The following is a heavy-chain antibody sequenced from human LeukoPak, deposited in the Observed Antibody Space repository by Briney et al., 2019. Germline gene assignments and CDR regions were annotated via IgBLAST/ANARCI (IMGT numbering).Heavy chain of an antibody. CDR1: GYTFSSNW. V-gene: IGHV5-51*01. J-gene: IGHJ5*02. Sequence: GESLKISGKGSGYTFSSNWIAWVRQMPGKGLEWMGIIYPGDSDTRYSPSFQGQVTISADKSISTAYLQWSSLKASDTAIYYCARQRTTAWFDPWGQGTLVTVSS. CDR3: ARQRTTAWFDP. D-gene: IGHD4-11*01. CDR2: IYPGDSDT.